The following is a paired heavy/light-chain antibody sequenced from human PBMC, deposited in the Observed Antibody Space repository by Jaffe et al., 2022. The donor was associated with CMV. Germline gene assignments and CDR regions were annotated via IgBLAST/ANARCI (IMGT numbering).Light chain of an antibody. CDR1: QTVSSW. CDR3: QQYNSYSWT. Sequence: DIQMTQSPSTLSASVGDRVTITCRASQTVSSWLAWYQQKPGKAPKLLISKASSLESGVPSRFSGSGSGTEFTLTISSLQPDDFATYYCQQYNSYSWTFGQGTKVEIK. J-gene: IGKJ1*01. CDR2: KAS. V-gene: IGKV1-5*03.
Heavy chain of an antibody. J-gene: IGHJ4*02. V-gene: IGHV4-39*01. Sequence: QLQLQESGPGLVKPSETLSLTCTVSGGSISSSSYYWGWIRQPPGKGLDWIGNVYYSGSTYYYYNPSLKSRVTISVDTSKNQFSLKLSSVTAADTAVYYCARHVAHFDYWGQGTLVTVSS. CDR1: GGSISSSSYY. CDR3: ARHVAHFDY. CDR2: VYYSGSTYY.